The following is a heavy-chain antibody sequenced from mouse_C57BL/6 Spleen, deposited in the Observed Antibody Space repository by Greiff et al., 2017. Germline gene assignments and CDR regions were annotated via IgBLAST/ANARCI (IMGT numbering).Heavy chain of an antibody. CDR3: ARHVLRYWYFEV. Sequence: EVMLVESGGGLVQPGGSLKLSCAASGFTFSDYYMYWVRQTPEKRLEWVAYISNGGGSTYYPDTVKGRFTISRDNTKNTLYLQMSRLKSEDTAMYYCARHVLRYWYFEVWGTGTTVTVSS. V-gene: IGHV5-12*01. D-gene: IGHD1-1*01. CDR1: GFTFSDYY. CDR2: ISNGGGST. J-gene: IGHJ1*03.